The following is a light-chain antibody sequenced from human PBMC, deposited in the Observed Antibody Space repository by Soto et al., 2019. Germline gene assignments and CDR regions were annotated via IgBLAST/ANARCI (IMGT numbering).Light chain of an antibody. CDR3: QQYGSSPFT. CDR1: ESVSSSY. CDR2: GAT. V-gene: IGKV3-20*01. J-gene: IGKJ3*01. Sequence: EIVLTQSPGTLSLSPGESATLSCGASESVSSSYLAWYQQKPGQAPRLLIYGATTRLRGVPDRFSGSGSGTDFTHTISRLETEDFAVDYCQQYGSSPFTFGPGTKVDI.